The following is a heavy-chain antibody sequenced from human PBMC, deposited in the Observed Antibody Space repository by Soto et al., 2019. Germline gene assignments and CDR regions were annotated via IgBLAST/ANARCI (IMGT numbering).Heavy chain of an antibody. CDR1: GGSIRSSLYY. V-gene: IGHV4-30-4*01. CDR2: IFDSGIT. D-gene: IGHD2-21*02. J-gene: IGHJ5*02. CDR3: ASQFCSGGACFNWFDP. Sequence: SETLSLTCTVSGGSIRSSLYYWSWIRQPPGKGLEWIGYIFDSGITHYNPSLKSRVAMSIDMSKNQFSLNLTSVTAADTAVYFCASQFCSGGACFNWFDPWGHGTLVTSPQ.